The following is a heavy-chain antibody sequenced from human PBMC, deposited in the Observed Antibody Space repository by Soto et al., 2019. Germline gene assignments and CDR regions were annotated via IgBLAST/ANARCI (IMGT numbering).Heavy chain of an antibody. CDR1: GFTFSSYW. Sequence: PGGSLRLSCAASGFTFSSYWMSWVRQAPGKGLEWVANIKQDGSEKYYVDSVKGRFTISRDNAKNSLYLQMNSLRAEDTAVYYCARELTGTTSYYYYYYMDVWGKGTTVTVSS. V-gene: IGHV3-7*01. CDR3: ARELTGTTSYYYYYYMDV. D-gene: IGHD1-7*01. J-gene: IGHJ6*03. CDR2: IKQDGSEK.